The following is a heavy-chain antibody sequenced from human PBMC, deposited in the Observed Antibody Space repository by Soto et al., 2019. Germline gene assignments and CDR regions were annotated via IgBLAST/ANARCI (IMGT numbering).Heavy chain of an antibody. V-gene: IGHV3-33*01. D-gene: IGHD6-19*01. J-gene: IGHJ5*02. Sequence: GGSLRLSCAASGFTFSSYGMRWVRQAPGKGLEWVAVIWYDGSNKYYADSVKGRFTISRDNSKNTLYLQMNSLRAEDTAVYYCARAVAGQRNNWFDPWGQGTLVTVSS. CDR3: ARAVAGQRNNWFDP. CDR2: IWYDGSNK. CDR1: GFTFSSYG.